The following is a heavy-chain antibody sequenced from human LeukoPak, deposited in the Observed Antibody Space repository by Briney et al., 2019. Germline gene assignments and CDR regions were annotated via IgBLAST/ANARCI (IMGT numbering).Heavy chain of an antibody. CDR1: GVTFSSYW. J-gene: IGHJ4*02. V-gene: IGHV3-7*01. Sequence: GGSLRLSCAASGVTFSSYWMSWVRQAPGKGLEWVANIKQDGSEKYYVDSVKGRFTISRDNAKNSLYLQMNRLRAEDTAVYYCAREGSQSASGTYPGNDWGQGTLVTVSS. CDR2: IKQDGSEK. D-gene: IGHD1-26*01. CDR3: AREGSQSASGTYPGND.